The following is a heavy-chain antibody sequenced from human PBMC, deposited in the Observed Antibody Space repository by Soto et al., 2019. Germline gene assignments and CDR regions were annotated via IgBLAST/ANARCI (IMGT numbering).Heavy chain of an antibody. D-gene: IGHD1-26*01. Sequence: PGGSLRLSCAASGFTFSSYAMSWVRRAPGKGLEWVSAISGSGGSTYYADSVKGRFTISRDNSKNTLYLQMNSLRAEDTAVYYCAKHLVGVYRNPYYGMDVWGQGTTVTVSS. CDR2: ISGSGGST. CDR1: GFTFSSYA. J-gene: IGHJ6*02. CDR3: AKHLVGVYRNPYYGMDV. V-gene: IGHV3-23*01.